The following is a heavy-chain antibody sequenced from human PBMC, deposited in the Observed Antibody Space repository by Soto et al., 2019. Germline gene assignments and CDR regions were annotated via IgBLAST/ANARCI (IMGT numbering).Heavy chain of an antibody. CDR3: VRYGVAATY. V-gene: IGHV1-8*02. D-gene: IGHD2-8*01. Sequence: ASVQVSCKPSGYTFTSYNINLVRQATGQGLEWMGYMNPNSGTTGYAQKFQDRITLTRDTSTTTAYMELNSLTSDDTAMYFCVRYGVAATYWGQGTQVTVSS. CDR1: GYTFTSYN. J-gene: IGHJ4*02. CDR2: MNPNSGTT.